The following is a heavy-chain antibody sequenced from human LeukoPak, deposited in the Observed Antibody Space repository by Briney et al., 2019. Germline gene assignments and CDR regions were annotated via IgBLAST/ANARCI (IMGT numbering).Heavy chain of an antibody. J-gene: IGHJ4*02. Sequence: PGGSLRLSCAASGFTFSSYAMSWVRQAPGKGLEWVSSTSSSGGSTYYADSVRGRFTISRDNSKNTLYLQMNSLRAEDTAIYYCAKDLYSIVVVPAAIWSRSENDYWGQGTLVTVSS. CDR3: AKDLYSIVVVPAAIWSRSENDY. CDR1: GFTFSSYA. D-gene: IGHD2-2*01. CDR2: TSSSGGST. V-gene: IGHV3-23*01.